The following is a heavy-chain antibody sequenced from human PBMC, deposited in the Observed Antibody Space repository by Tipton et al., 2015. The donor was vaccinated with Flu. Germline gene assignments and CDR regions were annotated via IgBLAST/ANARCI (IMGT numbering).Heavy chain of an antibody. J-gene: IGHJ4*02. CDR1: GYTVTDYY. Sequence: QLVQSGAEVKKPGASVRVSCRASGYTVTDYYIHWARQAPGQGLEWMGWINPNSGGRKDAQKFQGRVSMTWDTSISTVYMELSRLKSDDTAVYYCARRSWDYWGQGTLVIVSS. V-gene: IGHV1-2*02. CDR2: INPNSGGR. CDR3: ARRSWDY.